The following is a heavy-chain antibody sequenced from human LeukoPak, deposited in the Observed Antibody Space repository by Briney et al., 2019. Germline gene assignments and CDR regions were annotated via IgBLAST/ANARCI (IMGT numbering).Heavy chain of an antibody. CDR1: GFTVSSNY. Sequence: GGSLRLSCAASGFTVSSNYMSWVRQAPGKGLEWVSVIYSGGSAYYADSVKGRFTISRDNSKNTLYLQMNSLRAEDTAVYYCVREGRNNAFDIWGQGTMVTVSS. CDR3: VREGRNNAFDI. CDR2: IYSGGSA. V-gene: IGHV3-66*01. D-gene: IGHD1-26*01. J-gene: IGHJ3*02.